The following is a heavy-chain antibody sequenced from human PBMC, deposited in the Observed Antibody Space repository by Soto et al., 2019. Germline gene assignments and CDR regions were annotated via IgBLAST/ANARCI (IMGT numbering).Heavy chain of an antibody. CDR3: AHRVTYYVYWDVGWFDS. Sequence: QITLKESGPTLVEPTQTLTLTCSFSGFSLTNSGVGVGWFRQAPGKALECLGIIYWDNDRRYNPSLKTRLTITKDTSKNQVVLTLTYMAPVDTSTYYCAHRVTYYVYWDVGWFDSWGQGTPVTVS. V-gene: IGHV2-5*02. D-gene: IGHD3-22*01. J-gene: IGHJ5*01. CDR2: IYWDNDR. CDR1: GFSLTNSGVG.